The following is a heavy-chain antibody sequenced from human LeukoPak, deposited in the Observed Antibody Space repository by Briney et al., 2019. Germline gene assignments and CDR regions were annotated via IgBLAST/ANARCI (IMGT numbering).Heavy chain of an antibody. V-gene: IGHV3-21*01. CDR3: ARVFVGGAAFDY. CDR2: ISSSSYI. J-gene: IGHJ4*02. D-gene: IGHD4-17*01. CDR1: GFTFSSYG. Sequence: GGSLRLSCAASGFTFSSYGIHWVRQAPGKGLEWVSSISSSSYIYYADSVKGRFTISRDNAKNSLYLQMNSLRAEDTAVYYCARVFVGGAAFDYWGQGTLVTVSS.